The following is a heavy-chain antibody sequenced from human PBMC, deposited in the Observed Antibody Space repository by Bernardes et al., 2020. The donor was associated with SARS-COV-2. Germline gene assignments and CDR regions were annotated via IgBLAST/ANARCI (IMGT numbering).Heavy chain of an antibody. J-gene: IGHJ4*02. CDR3: ARWAEDVGVVEDDY. Sequence: SVKVSCKASGRTFSSYAISWVRQAPGQGLEWMGGIIPIFGTANYAQKFQGRVTITADESTSTAYMELSSLRSEDTAVYYCARWAEDVGVVEDDYWRQGTLVTVSS. D-gene: IGHD3-3*01. V-gene: IGHV1-69*13. CDR1: GRTFSSYA. CDR2: IIPIFGTA.